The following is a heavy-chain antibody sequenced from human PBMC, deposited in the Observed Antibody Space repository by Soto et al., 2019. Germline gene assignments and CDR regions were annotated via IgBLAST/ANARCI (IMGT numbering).Heavy chain of an antibody. CDR1: GGSIISSNW. CDR3: ARADVDTAMVTFDY. D-gene: IGHD5-18*01. Sequence: SETLSLTCAVSGGSIISSNWWSFVRQPPGKGLEWIGEIYHSGSTNYNPSLKSRVTISVDKSKNQFSLKLSSVTAADTAVYYCARADVDTAMVTFDYWGQGTLVTVSS. J-gene: IGHJ4*02. V-gene: IGHV4-4*02. CDR2: IYHSGST.